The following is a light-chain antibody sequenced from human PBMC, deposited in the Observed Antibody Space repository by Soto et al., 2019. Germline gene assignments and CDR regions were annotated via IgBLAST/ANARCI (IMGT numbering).Light chain of an antibody. Sequence: DIQMTQSPSSLSASVGDRVTITCQASQDIKKYLNWYQQKPGKDPKLLIYGASNLETGVPSRFSGGGSGTDFTFTITRLQPEDFATYYCQQYDSLAQCTFGGGTKVEIE. V-gene: IGKV1-33*01. J-gene: IGKJ4*01. CDR3: QQYDSLAQCT. CDR1: QDIKKY. CDR2: GAS.